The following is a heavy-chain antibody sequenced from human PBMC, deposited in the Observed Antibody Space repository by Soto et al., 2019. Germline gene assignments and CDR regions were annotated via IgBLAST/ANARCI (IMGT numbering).Heavy chain of an antibody. CDR1: GGSSGGGGYC. J-gene: IGHJ4*02. V-gene: IGHV4-30-2*01. CDR3: ARLTGVPDY. CDR2: IYHSGGT. Sequence: SEPQSVTCAVSGGSSGGGGYCWSWIRQPPGKGLEWIGYIYHSGGTYYNPSLKSRVTISVDRSKNQFSLNLNSVTAADTAVYYCARLTGVPDYWGQGSLVTVSS. D-gene: IGHD7-27*01.